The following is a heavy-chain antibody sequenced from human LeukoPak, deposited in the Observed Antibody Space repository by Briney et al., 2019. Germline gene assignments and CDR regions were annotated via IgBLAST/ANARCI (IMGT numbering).Heavy chain of an antibody. D-gene: IGHD5-18*01. CDR3: ARDRSGYSYGGYFDY. V-gene: IGHV4-61*09. Sequence: SETLSLTCTVSGGSISSGSYYWSWIRQPAGKGLEWIGHIYTSGSTNYNPSLKSRVTISVDTSKNQFSLKLSSVTAADTAVYYCARDRSGYSYGGYFDYWAQGTLVTVSS. CDR1: GGSISSGSYY. J-gene: IGHJ4*02. CDR2: IYTSGST.